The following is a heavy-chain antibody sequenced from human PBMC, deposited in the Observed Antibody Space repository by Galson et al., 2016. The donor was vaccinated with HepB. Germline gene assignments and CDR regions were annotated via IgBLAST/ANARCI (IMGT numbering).Heavy chain of an antibody. CDR1: GGTSSTYG. Sequence: SVKVSCKASGGTSSTYGISWVRRAPGLGLEWMGGIIPISNTANYAQKFQGRVTITADESTTTVSMELTSLRSEDTAVYYCARPSLTGYYIPFDYWGQGTLVTVSS. CDR3: ARPSLTGYYIPFDY. D-gene: IGHD3-9*01. CDR2: IIPISNTA. V-gene: IGHV1-69*13. J-gene: IGHJ4*02.